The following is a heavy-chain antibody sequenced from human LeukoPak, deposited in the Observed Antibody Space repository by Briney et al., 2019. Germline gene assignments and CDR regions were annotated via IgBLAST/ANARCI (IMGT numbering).Heavy chain of an antibody. D-gene: IGHD1-26*01. CDR2: INSDGSSI. J-gene: IGHJ6*02. V-gene: IGHV3-74*01. CDR1: GFTFSSYW. Sequence: GGSLRLSCAASGFTFSSYWMHWVRHAPGKGLVWLSRINSDGSSISYADSVKGRFTISRDNAKNTLYLQMNSLRAEDTAVYYCARLTSGSYPYYYYGMDVWGQGTTVTVSS. CDR3: ARLTSGSYPYYYYGMDV.